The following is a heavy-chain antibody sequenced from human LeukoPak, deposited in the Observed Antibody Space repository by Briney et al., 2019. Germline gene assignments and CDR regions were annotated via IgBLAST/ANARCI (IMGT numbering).Heavy chain of an antibody. Sequence: SVKVSCKASGGTFSSYAISWVRQAPGQGLEWMGRIIPIFGTANYAQKFQGRVTITTDESTSTAYMELSSLRSEDTAVYYCASLDPYYDFWSGYRSWGQGALVTVSS. CDR3: ASLDPYYDFWSGYRS. D-gene: IGHD3-3*01. J-gene: IGHJ4*02. CDR2: IIPIFGTA. V-gene: IGHV1-69*05. CDR1: GGTFSSYA.